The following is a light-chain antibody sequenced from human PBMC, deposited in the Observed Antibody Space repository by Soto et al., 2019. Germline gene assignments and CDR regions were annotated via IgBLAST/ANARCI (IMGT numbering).Light chain of an antibody. Sequence: DLQMTQSPSSLSASVGDRVTITCQASRDIRNYVNWYQQKPGKAPKLLIYDASKLETGVPSRFSGSGSGTDFTFTIRSLQPEDIATYYCQQYDNLPPLTFGGGTKVQIK. CDR2: DAS. J-gene: IGKJ4*01. V-gene: IGKV1-33*01. CDR3: QQYDNLPPLT. CDR1: RDIRNY.